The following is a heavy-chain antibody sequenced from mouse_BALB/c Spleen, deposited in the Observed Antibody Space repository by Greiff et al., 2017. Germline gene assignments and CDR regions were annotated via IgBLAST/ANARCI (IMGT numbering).Heavy chain of an antibody. V-gene: IGHV1S16*01. J-gene: IGHJ4*01. CDR2: INPSNGGT. CDR3: TRSTMITCMDY. Sequence: VQLQESGAELVRSGASVKLSCTASGFNIKDYYMYWVKQRPGQGLEWIGEINPSNGGTNFNEKFKSKATLTVDKSSSTAYMQLSSLTSEDSAVYYCTRSTMITCMDYWGQGTSVTVSS. D-gene: IGHD2-4*01. CDR1: GFNIKDYY.